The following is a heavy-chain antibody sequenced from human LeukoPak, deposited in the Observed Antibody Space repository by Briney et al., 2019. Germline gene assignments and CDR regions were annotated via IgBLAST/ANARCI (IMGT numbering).Heavy chain of an antibody. CDR3: ARQVRKVYCMDV. Sequence: SETLSLTCTVSGYSISSGYYWGWIRQPPGKGLEWIGSIYHSGSTYYNPSLKSRVTISVDTSKNQFSLRLSSVTAADTAVYYCARQVRKVYCMDVWGKGTTVTISS. V-gene: IGHV4-38-2*02. J-gene: IGHJ6*03. CDR1: GYSISSGYY. CDR2: IYHSGST.